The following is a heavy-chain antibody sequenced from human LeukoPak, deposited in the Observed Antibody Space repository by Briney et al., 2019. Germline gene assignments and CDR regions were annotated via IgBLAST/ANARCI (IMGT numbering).Heavy chain of an antibody. CDR3: AKDDQAVAWGNWAFDI. Sequence: GGSLRLSCAASGFTFSSYGMHWVRQAPGKGLEWVAVISYDGSNKYYADSVKGRFTISRDNSKNTLYLQMNSLRAEDTAVYYCAKDDQAVAWGNWAFDIWGQGTMVTVSS. J-gene: IGHJ3*02. CDR2: ISYDGSNK. CDR1: GFTFSSYG. V-gene: IGHV3-30*18. D-gene: IGHD6-19*01.